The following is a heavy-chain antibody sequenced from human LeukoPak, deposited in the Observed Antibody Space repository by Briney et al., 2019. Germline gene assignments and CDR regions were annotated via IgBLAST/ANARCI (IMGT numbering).Heavy chain of an antibody. Sequence: GGSLRLSCAASGFTFSSYAMSWVRQAPGKGLEWVSAISGSGTNTDYADSVKGRFTISRDNAKSSLYLQMNSLRDEDTAVYYCARDPYSGSYGDYYYYYMDVWGKGTTVTISS. V-gene: IGHV3-23*01. CDR1: GFTFSSYA. CDR2: ISGSGTNT. J-gene: IGHJ6*03. CDR3: ARDPYSGSYGDYYYYYMDV. D-gene: IGHD1-26*01.